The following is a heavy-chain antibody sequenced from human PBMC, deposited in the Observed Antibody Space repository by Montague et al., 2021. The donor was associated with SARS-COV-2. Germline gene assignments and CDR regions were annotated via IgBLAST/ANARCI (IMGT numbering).Heavy chain of an antibody. D-gene: IGHD2-2*01. CDR1: GGSLSGYY. V-gene: IGHV4-34*01. CDR2: ISHSGGT. Sequence: SETLSLTCAVYGGSLSGYYWSWIRQPPGEGLEWIAEISHSGGTSYNPSLKSRVTISVDTSKNQFSLKLSSATAADTAVYYCARAPYRLLFVPRYYGMDVWGQGTTVTVSS. CDR3: ARAPYRLLFVPRYYGMDV. J-gene: IGHJ6*02.